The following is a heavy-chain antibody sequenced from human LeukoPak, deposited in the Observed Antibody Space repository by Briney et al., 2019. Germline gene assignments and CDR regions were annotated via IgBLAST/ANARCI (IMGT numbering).Heavy chain of an antibody. J-gene: IGHJ4*02. CDR1: GFTFSSYS. Sequence: PGGSLRLSCAASGFTFSSYSMNWVRQAPGKGLEWVSYISSSSTIYYADSVKGRFTISRDNAKNSLYLQMNSLRDEDTAVYYCARDLWRWYYWGQGTLVTVSS. CDR3: ARDLWRWYY. D-gene: IGHD2-21*01. V-gene: IGHV3-48*02. CDR2: ISSSSTI.